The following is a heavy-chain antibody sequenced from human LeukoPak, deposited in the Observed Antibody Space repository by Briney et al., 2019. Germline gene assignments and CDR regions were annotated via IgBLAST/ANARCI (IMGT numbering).Heavy chain of an antibody. V-gene: IGHV3-48*01. CDR2: ITSSSSTI. CDR1: GFTFSSYS. D-gene: IGHD4-17*01. Sequence: GGSLRLSCAASGFTFSSYSMNWVRQTPGKGLEWVSYITSSSSTIYYADSVKARFTISRDNAKNSLYLQMNSLRVEDAAVYYCARVAYGEYAYHMDVWGKGTTVTVSS. J-gene: IGHJ6*03. CDR3: ARVAYGEYAYHMDV.